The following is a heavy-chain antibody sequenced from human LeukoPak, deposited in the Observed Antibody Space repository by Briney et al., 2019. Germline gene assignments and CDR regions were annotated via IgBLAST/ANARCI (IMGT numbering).Heavy chain of an antibody. V-gene: IGHV6-1*01. J-gene: IGHJ3*02. D-gene: IGHD2-8*02. CDR2: TYYRSKWFI. CDR3: ARDKVLNGFDI. CDR1: GDSVSSNTGI. Sequence: SQTLSLTCAISGDSVSSNTGIWNWVRQSPSRGLEWLGRTYYRSKWFIDYALSVKGRMTINPDTSKNQFSLQLNSVTPEDTAVHYCARDKVLNGFDIWGQGTMVTVSS.